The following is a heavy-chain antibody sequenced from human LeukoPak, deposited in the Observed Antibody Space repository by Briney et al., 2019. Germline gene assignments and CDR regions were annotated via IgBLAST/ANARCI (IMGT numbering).Heavy chain of an antibody. CDR1: GFTVSNYA. Sequence: PGGSLRLSCAASGFTVSNYAMSWVRQAPGPGLEWVGRIKRKTEGGTTDYVAPVKGRFIISRDDSKNTLYLQMNSLKTEDTAFYYSTTGNFGPYWGQGTLVTVSS. V-gene: IGHV3-15*07. D-gene: IGHD3-10*01. J-gene: IGHJ4*02. CDR3: TTGNFGPY. CDR2: IKRKTEGGTT.